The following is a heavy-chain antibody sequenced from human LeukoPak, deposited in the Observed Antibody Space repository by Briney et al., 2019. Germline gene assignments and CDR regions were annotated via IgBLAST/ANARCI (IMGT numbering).Heavy chain of an antibody. J-gene: IGHJ4*02. CDR1: GFTFSSYW. CDR2: IKQDGSEK. Sequence: GESLKISCAASGFTFSSYWMSWVRQAPGKGLEWVANIKQDGSEKYYVDSVKGRFTISRDNAKNSLYLQMNSLRAEDTAVYYCVVVITLFDYWGQGTLVTVSS. V-gene: IGHV3-7*01. D-gene: IGHD3-22*01. CDR3: VVVITLFDY.